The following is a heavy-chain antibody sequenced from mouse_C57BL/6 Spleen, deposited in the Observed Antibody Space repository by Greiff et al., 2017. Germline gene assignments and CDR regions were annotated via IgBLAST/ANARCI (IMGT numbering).Heavy chain of an antibody. CDR3: ATPGNFYAMDY. J-gene: IGHJ4*01. CDR1: GFTFSDYG. V-gene: IGHV5-17*01. D-gene: IGHD2-1*01. Sequence: EVQRVESGGGLVKPGGSLKLSCAASGFTFSDYGMHWVRQAPEKGLEWVAYISSGSSTIYYADTVKGRFTISRDNAKNTLFLQMTSLRSEDTAMYYCATPGNFYAMDYWGQGTSVTGSS. CDR2: ISSGSSTI.